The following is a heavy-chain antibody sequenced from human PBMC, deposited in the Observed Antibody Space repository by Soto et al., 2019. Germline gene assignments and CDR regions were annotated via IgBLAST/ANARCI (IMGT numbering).Heavy chain of an antibody. V-gene: IGHV4-31*03. CDR2: IYYSGST. D-gene: IGHD3-3*01. Sequence: SETLSLTCTVSGGSISSGGYYWSWIRQHPGKGLEWIGYIYYSGSTYYNPSLKSRVTISVDTSKNQISMKLSSVTAAYISLYYCASTLRFLEWLKIDYWGQVTLGSVS. J-gene: IGHJ4*02. CDR3: ASTLRFLEWLKIDY. CDR1: GGSISSGGYY.